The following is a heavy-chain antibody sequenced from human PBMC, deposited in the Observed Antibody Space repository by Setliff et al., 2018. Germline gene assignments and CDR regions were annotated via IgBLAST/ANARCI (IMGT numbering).Heavy chain of an antibody. CDR2: IRYDGRSE. J-gene: IGHJ4*02. CDR3: ATDGVQNYNLDY. V-gene: IGHV3-30*02. CDR1: GFTSGNKD. D-gene: IGHD1-1*01. Sequence: TGGSLRLSWAVSGFTSGNKDIHWVRQGPGKGLEWVALIRYDGRSEYADSVKGRFSMSRDNSKNTLYLQMNSLRTEDTAVYYCATDGVQNYNLDYWGQGTLVTVSS.